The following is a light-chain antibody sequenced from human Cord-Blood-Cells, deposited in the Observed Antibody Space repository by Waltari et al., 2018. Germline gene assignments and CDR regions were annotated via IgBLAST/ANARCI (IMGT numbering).Light chain of an antibody. V-gene: IGKV1-39*01. CDR1: QGISSY. Sequence: DIQMTQSPPSLSASVGDRVTITCRASQGISSYLNWYQQKPGQATNLLIDAASSLQSGVPSRFSGSGSETDFTLTISSLQPEDFATYYCQQSYSTPKFGQGTKVEIK. CDR3: QQSYSTPK. J-gene: IGKJ1*01. CDR2: AAS.